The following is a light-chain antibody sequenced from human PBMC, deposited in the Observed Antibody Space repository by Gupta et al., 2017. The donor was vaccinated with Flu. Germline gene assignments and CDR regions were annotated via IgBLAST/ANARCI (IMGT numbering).Light chain of an antibody. Sequence: TVTISCGRSSCNMGGNYVYWYQQRPGTSPRLLIFGNDQRPSGVPDRFSGSKYGTSASLSINGLRAEAEGDYYCSAWYYSRTGRVFGGGTKLTVL. CDR3: SAWYYSRTGRV. V-gene: IGLV1-47*02. CDR1: SCNMGGNY. J-gene: IGLJ3*02. CDR2: GND.